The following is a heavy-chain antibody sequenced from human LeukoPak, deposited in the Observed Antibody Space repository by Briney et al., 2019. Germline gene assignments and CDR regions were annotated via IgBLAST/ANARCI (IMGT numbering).Heavy chain of an antibody. CDR3: ARDGGSYWKDYYYYMDV. CDR1: GGSISSYY. J-gene: IGHJ6*03. Sequence: SETLSLTCTVSGGSISSYYWSWIRQPPGKGLEWIGYTYYSGSTNYNPSLKSRVTMSVDTSKNQFSLKLSSVTAADTAVYYCARDGGSYWKDYYYYMDVWGKGTTVTVSS. D-gene: IGHD1-26*01. CDR2: TYYSGST. V-gene: IGHV4-59*12.